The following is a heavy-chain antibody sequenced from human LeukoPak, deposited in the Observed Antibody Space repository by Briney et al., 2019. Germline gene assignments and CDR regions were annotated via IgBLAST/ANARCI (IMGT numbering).Heavy chain of an antibody. D-gene: IGHD3-22*01. J-gene: IGHJ6*03. CDR1: GLTLGEYA. V-gene: IGHV3-49*03. Sequence: GGPLSLSCTTPGLTLGEYAMTGFGKAPGKGPKGLGFIGRKAYGGSTEYAASVKGRFTISRDDSKGIAYLQMNNLKTEDSAVYYCARRSVVVSTNYYYMDVWGKGTTVTVSS. CDR3: ARRSVVVSTNYYYMDV. CDR2: IGRKAYGGST.